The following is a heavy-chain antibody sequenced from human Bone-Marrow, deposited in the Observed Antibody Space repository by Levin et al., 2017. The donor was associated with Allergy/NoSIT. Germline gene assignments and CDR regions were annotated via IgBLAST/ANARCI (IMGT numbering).Heavy chain of an antibody. CDR1: GFTFSSYG. CDR2: ISYDGSNK. CDR3: AKVTVTDDNDY. D-gene: IGHD4-17*01. V-gene: IGHV3-30*18. J-gene: IGHJ4*02. Sequence: GESLKISCAASGFTFSSYGMHWVRQAPGKGLEWVAVISYDGSNKYYADSVKGRFTISRDNSKNTLYLQMNSLRAEDTAVYYCAKVTVTDDNDYWGQGTLVTVSS.